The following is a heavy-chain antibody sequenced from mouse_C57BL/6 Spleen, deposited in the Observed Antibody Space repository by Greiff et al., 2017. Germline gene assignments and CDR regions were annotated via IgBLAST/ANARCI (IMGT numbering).Heavy chain of an antibody. CDR3: ASYYYGRGPFAY. V-gene: IGHV1-55*01. CDR1: GYTFTSYW. J-gene: IGHJ3*01. Sequence: VQLQQPGAELVKPGASVKMSCKASGYTFTSYWITWVKQRPGQGLEWIGDIYPGSGSTNYNEKFKSKATLTVDTSSSTAYMQLSSLTSEDSAVYYCASYYYGRGPFAYWGQGTLVTVSA. CDR2: IYPGSGST. D-gene: IGHD1-1*01.